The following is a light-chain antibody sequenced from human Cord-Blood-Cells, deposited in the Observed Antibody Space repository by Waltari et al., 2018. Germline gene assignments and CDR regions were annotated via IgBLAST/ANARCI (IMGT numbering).Light chain of an antibody. J-gene: IGKJ2*01. CDR3: QQYGSSPEYT. Sequence: IVLTQSPGTLSLSPGKRATLSCRASQSVSSSYLAWYQQKPGQAPRLLIYGASSRATGIPDRFSGSGSGTDFTLTISRLEPEDFAVYYCQQYGSSPEYTFGQGTKLEIK. V-gene: IGKV3-20*01. CDR2: GAS. CDR1: QSVSSSY.